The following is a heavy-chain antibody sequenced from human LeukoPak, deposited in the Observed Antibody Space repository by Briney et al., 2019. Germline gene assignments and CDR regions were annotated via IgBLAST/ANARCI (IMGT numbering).Heavy chain of an antibody. CDR3: AKGTDTPGCFDY. D-gene: IGHD6-19*01. V-gene: IGHV3-23*01. J-gene: IGHJ4*02. Sequence: QPGGSLRLSCAASGFTFRRSAMHWVRQAPGKGLEWVSGITGSGSSTYYADSVKGRFTISRDNSKNTLYLQMTSLKDDDMAIYYCAKGTDTPGCFDYWGQGTPVTVSS. CDR2: ITGSGSST. CDR1: GFTFRRSA.